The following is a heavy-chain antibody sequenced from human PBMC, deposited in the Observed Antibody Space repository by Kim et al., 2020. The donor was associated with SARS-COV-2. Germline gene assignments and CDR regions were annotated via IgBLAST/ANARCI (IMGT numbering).Heavy chain of an antibody. Sequence: GGSLRLSCAASGFTFSDYYMSWIRQAPGKGLEWVSYIGSSGSTIYYADSVKGRFTISRDNAKNSLYLQMNSLRAEDTAVYYCARRIHSGYDYCGGDCPNWFDPWGQGTLVTVSS. J-gene: IGHJ5*02. D-gene: IGHD5-12*01. CDR3: ARRIHSGYDYCGGDCPNWFDP. CDR1: GFTFSDYY. V-gene: IGHV3-11*04. CDR2: IGSSGSTI.